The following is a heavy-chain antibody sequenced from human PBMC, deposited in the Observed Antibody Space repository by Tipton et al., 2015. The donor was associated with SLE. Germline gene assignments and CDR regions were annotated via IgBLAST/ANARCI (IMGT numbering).Heavy chain of an antibody. CDR3: ASHHYGSEIQH. V-gene: IGHV4-61*02. Sequence: TLSLTCTVSGGSISSGSYYWSWIRQPAGKGLEWIGRIYTSGSTNYNPSLKSRVTISVDTSKNQFSLKLSSVTAADTAVYYCASHHYGSEIQHWGQGTLVTVSS. D-gene: IGHD3-10*01. J-gene: IGHJ1*01. CDR1: GGSISSGSYY. CDR2: IYTSGST.